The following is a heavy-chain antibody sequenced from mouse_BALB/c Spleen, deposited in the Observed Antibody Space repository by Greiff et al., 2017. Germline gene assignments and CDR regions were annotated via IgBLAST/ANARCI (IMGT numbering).Heavy chain of an antibody. Sequence: QVQLQQPGSVLVRPGASVKLSCKASGYTFTSSWMHGAKQRPGQGLEWIGEIHPNSGNTNYNEKLKGKATLTVDTSSSKAYVDLISLTSEDSAVYYCARKNYDNLFAYWGQGTLVTVSA. V-gene: IGHV1S130*01. CDR3: ARKNYDNLFAY. J-gene: IGHJ3*01. CDR1: GYTFTSSW. D-gene: IGHD2-1*01. CDR2: IHPNSGNT.